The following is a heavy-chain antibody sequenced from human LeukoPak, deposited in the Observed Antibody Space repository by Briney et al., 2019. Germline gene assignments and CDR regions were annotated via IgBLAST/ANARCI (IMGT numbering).Heavy chain of an antibody. D-gene: IGHD2-15*01. J-gene: IGHJ6*02. CDR3: AKARDFCSGGSCYLVPMDV. V-gene: IGHV3-11*01. CDR1: GFTFSDYY. Sequence: PGGSLRLSCAASGFTFSDYYMSWIRQAPGKGLEWVSYISNSASTIYYADSVKGRFTISRDNAKNSLSLQTNSLRAEDTAVYYCAKARDFCSGGSCYLVPMDVWGQGSTVTVSS. CDR2: ISNSASTI.